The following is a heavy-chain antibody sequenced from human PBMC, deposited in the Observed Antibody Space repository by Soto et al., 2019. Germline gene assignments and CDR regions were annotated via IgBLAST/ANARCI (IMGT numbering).Heavy chain of an antibody. Sequence: GGSLRLSCAASGFTFSSYAMSWVRQAPGKGLEWVSAISGSGGSTYYADSVKGRFTISRDNSKNTLYLQMNSLRAEDTAVYYCAKDLFTVTTNGRLLDYWGQGTLVTVSS. V-gene: IGHV3-23*01. J-gene: IGHJ4*02. CDR1: GFTFSSYA. D-gene: IGHD4-17*01. CDR2: ISGSGGST. CDR3: AKDLFTVTTNGRLLDY.